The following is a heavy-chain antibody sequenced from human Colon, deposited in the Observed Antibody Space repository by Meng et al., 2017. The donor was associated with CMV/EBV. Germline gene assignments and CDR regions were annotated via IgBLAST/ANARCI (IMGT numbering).Heavy chain of an antibody. D-gene: IGHD6-6*01. CDR3: ARGDSSSPGEFDY. V-gene: IGHV3-23*01. CDR2: ISGGGFNA. J-gene: IGHJ4*02. Sequence: GGSLRLSCAGSGFPFSTYAMSWVRQAPGKGLEWVSGISGGGFNAYYADSVKGRFTISRDNAKNSLYLQMNSLRAEDTAVYYCARGDSSSPGEFDYWGQGTLVTVSS. CDR1: GFPFSTYA.